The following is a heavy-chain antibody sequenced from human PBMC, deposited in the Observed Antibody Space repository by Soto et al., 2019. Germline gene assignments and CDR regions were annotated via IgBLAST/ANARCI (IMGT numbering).Heavy chain of an antibody. Sequence: SETLSLTCTVSGGSISSGDYYWSWIRQPPGKGLEWIGYIYYSGSTYYNPSLKSRVTISVDTSKNQFSLKLSSVTAADTAVYYCARYTVAKEIDYWGQGTLVTVYS. D-gene: IGHD5-12*01. CDR1: GGSISSGDYY. CDR3: ARYTVAKEIDY. CDR2: IYYSGST. V-gene: IGHV4-30-4*01. J-gene: IGHJ4*02.